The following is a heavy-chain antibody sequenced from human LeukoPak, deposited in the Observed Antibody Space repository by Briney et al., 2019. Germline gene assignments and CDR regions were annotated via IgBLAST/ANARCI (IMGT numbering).Heavy chain of an antibody. Sequence: GGSLRLSCAASGXTFSSYEMNWVRQAPGKGQEWVSYISSSGSTIYYADSVKGRFTISRDNAKNSLYLQMNSLRAEDTAVHYCAREEGRWLQLRRFDYWGQGTLVTVSS. CDR3: AREEGRWLQLRRFDY. D-gene: IGHD5-24*01. CDR1: GXTFSSYE. V-gene: IGHV3-48*03. J-gene: IGHJ4*02. CDR2: ISSSGSTI.